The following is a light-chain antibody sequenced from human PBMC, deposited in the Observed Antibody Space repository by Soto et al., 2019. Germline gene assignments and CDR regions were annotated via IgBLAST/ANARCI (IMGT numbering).Light chain of an antibody. V-gene: IGLV2-14*01. Sequence: SALTXPASVSGSPGQSITISCTGTSSDVGGHNSVSWYRQDPGKAPKLMIYDVSNRPSGVSDRFSGSKSGNTASLTISGLQIEDEADYYCSSFTSSVTYVFGTGTKVTVL. CDR1: SSDVGGHNS. CDR3: SSFTSSVTYV. CDR2: DVS. J-gene: IGLJ1*01.